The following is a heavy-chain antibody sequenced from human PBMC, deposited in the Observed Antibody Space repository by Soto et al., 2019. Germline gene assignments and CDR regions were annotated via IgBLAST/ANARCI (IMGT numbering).Heavy chain of an antibody. V-gene: IGHV1-18*04. CDR1: GYTFTSYG. CDR2: ISVYNGKT. Sequence: QVQLVQSGGEVKKPGASVKVSCQASGYTFTSYGICWVRQAPGQGLEWMGWISVYNGKTNYAQKFQGRVTMTIDTSTTTAYLEVRSLRFDDTAVYYCTRARYCSSPSCYNHYYYGMDIWGQGTTVTVSS. J-gene: IGHJ6*01. CDR3: TRARYCSSPSCYNHYYYGMDI. D-gene: IGHD2-2*02.